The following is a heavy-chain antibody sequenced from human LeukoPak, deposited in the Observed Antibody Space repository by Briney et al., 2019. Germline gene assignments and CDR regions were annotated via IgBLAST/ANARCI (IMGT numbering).Heavy chain of an antibody. J-gene: IGHJ4*02. D-gene: IGHD3-10*01. CDR3: AKDLRAFRGSGGPYVDN. Sequence: PGGSLRLSCAASGFTFSNYGMHWVRQAPGKGLEWVALISYDGSHKSYADSVKGRSTISRDTSRNTLFLQMSSLRTEDTAVYYCAKDLRAFRGSGGPYVDNWGQGTLGTVSS. CDR1: GFTFSNYG. V-gene: IGHV3-30*18. CDR2: ISYDGSHK.